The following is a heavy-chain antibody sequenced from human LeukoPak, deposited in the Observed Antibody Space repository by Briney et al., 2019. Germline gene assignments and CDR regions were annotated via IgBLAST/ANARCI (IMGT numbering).Heavy chain of an antibody. CDR3: AREKGVVPAAGDAFDI. D-gene: IGHD2-2*01. Sequence: PSETLSLTCAVSGGSISSGGYSWSWIRQPPGKGLEWIGYIYYSGSTYYNPSLKSRVTISVDTSKNQFSLKLSSVTAADTAVYYCAREKGVVPAAGDAFDIWGQGTMVTVSS. V-gene: IGHV4-30-4*08. J-gene: IGHJ3*02. CDR1: GGSISSGGYS. CDR2: IYYSGST.